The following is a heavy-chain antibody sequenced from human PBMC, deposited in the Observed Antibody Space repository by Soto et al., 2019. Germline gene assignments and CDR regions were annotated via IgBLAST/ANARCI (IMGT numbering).Heavy chain of an antibody. CDR2: IKKDGSEK. Sequence: GWSLRLSCAASGFAFTNYWMTWVRQAPGRGLEWVANIKKDGSEKHYVDSVKGRFTISRDNAKNSLYLQINSLRAEDTAVYYCAREIWGPEYWGQGTRVTVSS. D-gene: IGHD7-27*01. CDR3: AREIWGPEY. CDR1: GFAFTNYW. V-gene: IGHV3-7*03. J-gene: IGHJ4*02.